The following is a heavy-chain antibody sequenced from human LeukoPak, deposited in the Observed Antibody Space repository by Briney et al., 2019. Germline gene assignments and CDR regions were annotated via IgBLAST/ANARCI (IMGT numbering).Heavy chain of an antibody. D-gene: IGHD3-16*01. J-gene: IGHJ6*02. CDR2: ISSSSSYI. CDR3: ARDWGYYYYYGMDV. Sequence: PGGSLRLSCAASGLTFSSHSTNWVRQAPGKGLEWVSSISSSSSYIYYADSVKGRFTISRDNAKNSLYLQMNSLRAEDTAVYYCARDWGYYYYYGMDVWGQGTTVTVSS. CDR1: GLTFSSHS. V-gene: IGHV3-21*01.